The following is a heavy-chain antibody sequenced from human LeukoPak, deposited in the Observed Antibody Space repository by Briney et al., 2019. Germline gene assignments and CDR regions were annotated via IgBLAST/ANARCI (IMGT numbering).Heavy chain of an antibody. CDR2: INPNSGGT. D-gene: IGHD3-10*01. V-gene: IGHV1-2*02. J-gene: IGHJ6*03. CDR1: GYTFTGYY. CDR3: AREDALNYYGSGSYYYYYYYMDV. Sequence: GASVKGSCKASGYTFTGYYMHWVRQAPGQGLEWMGWINPNSGGTNYAQKFQGRVTMTRDTSISTAYMELSRLRSDDTAVYYCAREDALNYYGSGSYYYYYYYMDVWGKGTTVTVSS.